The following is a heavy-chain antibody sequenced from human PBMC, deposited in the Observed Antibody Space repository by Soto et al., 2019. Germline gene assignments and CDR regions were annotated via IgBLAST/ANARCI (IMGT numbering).Heavy chain of an antibody. CDR3: ATASNSGSYSVQDAFDI. CDR2: FDPEDGET. J-gene: IGHJ3*02. D-gene: IGHD1-26*01. CDR1: GYTLTELS. Sequence: SVKVTCKVSGYTLTELSGQWVRQAPGKGLEWMGGFDPEDGETIYAQKFQGRVTMTEDTSTDTAYMELSSLRSEDTAVYYCATASNSGSYSVQDAFDIWGQGTMVTVSS. V-gene: IGHV1-24*01.